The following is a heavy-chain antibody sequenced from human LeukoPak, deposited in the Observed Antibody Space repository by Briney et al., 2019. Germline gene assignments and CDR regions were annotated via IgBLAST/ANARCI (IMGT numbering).Heavy chain of an antibody. J-gene: IGHJ4*02. Sequence: SVKVSCKASGGTLSNNPISWLRQVPGQRLQWMGNIGPLTGTTLYTQELQGRVTITTVKSTSTSYMDLYSLTSDDTAVYYCAEDHCTGDNCYHAHWGQGTLVTVSS. CDR1: GGTLSNNP. V-gene: IGHV1-69*08. CDR3: AEDHCTGDNCYHAH. CDR2: IGPLTGTT. D-gene: IGHD2-15*01.